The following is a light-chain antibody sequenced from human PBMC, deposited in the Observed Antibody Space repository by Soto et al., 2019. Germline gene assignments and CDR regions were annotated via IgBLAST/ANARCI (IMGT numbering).Light chain of an antibody. Sequence: DFQMTQSPSSLSASVGDRVTITCRASRVINNNVAWYQQKAGKVPELLIYAASTLQTGVPSRFSGSGYGTDFTLTITSLQPDDVATYYCQRYDGAPKAFCQGTKVEVK. J-gene: IGKJ1*01. CDR2: AAS. V-gene: IGKV1-27*01. CDR3: QRYDGAPKA. CDR1: RVINNN.